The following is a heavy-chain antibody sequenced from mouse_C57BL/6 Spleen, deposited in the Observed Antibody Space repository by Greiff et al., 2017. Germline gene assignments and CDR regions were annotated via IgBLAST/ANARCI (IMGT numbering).Heavy chain of an antibody. CDR2: IYPRDGST. Sequence: QVQLQQSDAELVKPGASVKISCKVSGYTFTDHTIHWMKQRPEQGLEWIGYIYPRDGSTKYNEKFKGKATLTADKSSSTAYMQLNSLTSEDSAVYYCAREGIYYGSSYDWYFDVWGTGTTVTVSS. CDR1: GYTFTDHT. J-gene: IGHJ1*03. V-gene: IGHV1-78*01. CDR3: AREGIYYGSSYDWYFDV. D-gene: IGHD1-1*01.